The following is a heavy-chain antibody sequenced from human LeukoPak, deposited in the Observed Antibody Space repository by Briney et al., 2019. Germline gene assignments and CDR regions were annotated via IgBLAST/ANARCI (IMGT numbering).Heavy chain of an antibody. J-gene: IGHJ4*02. V-gene: IGHV3-21*01. CDR1: GFTLSSYS. CDR2: ISSSSSYI. Sequence: GGSLRLSCAASGFTLSSYSMNWVRQAPGKGLEWVSSISSSSSYIYYADSVKGRFTISRDNAKNSLYLQMNSLRAEDTAVYYCAREGEPFWSGYYSDYWGQGTLVTVSS. CDR3: AREGEPFWSGYYSDY. D-gene: IGHD3-3*01.